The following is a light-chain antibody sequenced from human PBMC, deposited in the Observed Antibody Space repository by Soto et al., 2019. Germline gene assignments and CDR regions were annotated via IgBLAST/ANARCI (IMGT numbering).Light chain of an antibody. CDR1: QSISSW. J-gene: IGKJ2*01. CDR3: QQYYTYSYT. Sequence: DIQMTQSPSTLSASVGDRVTITCRASQSISSWLAWYQQKPGKAPELLIYDAFSLNSGVPSRFSGSGSGTEFTLTISSLQPDDFATYYCQQYYTYSYTFGQGTKLEIK. V-gene: IGKV1-5*01. CDR2: DAF.